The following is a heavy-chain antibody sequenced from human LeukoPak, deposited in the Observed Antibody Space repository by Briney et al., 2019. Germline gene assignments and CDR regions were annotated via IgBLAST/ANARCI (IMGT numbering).Heavy chain of an antibody. V-gene: IGHV4-4*07. CDR2: IYNSGTT. J-gene: IGHJ4*02. D-gene: IGHD3-22*01. CDR3: ARYRNYFDSSGWTPFDY. Sequence: SETLSLTCTVSGDSITNYYWSWIRQPAGKRLVGIGRIYNSGTTNYNPSLKSRVTMSVDTSKSQFSLKLSSVTAADTAVYYFARYRNYFDSSGWTPFDYGGQETRVSVSS. CDR1: GDSITNYY.